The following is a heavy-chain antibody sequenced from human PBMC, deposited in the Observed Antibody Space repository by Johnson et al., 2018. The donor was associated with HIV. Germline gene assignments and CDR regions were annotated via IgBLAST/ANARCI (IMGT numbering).Heavy chain of an antibody. V-gene: IGHV3-20*04. CDR3: AKMVHGEPPWAFDI. J-gene: IGHJ3*02. Sequence: VQLVESGGGVVRPGGSLRLSCAASGFTFDDYDMSWVRQAPGKGLEWVSGLNWNGGSTVYADSVKGRFTISRDNAKNSLYLQMNSLRAEDTAVYYCAKMVHGEPPWAFDIWCQGTMFTVSS. CDR2: LNWNGGST. CDR1: GFTFDDYD. D-gene: IGHD4-17*01.